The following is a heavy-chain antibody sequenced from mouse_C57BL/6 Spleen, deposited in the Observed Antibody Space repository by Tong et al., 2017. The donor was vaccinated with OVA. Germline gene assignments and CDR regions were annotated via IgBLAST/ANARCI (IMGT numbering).Heavy chain of an antibody. J-gene: IGHJ4*01. CDR1: GFTFSSYA. CDR3: AVITTVVEYYAMDY. V-gene: IGHV5-9-3*01. D-gene: IGHD1-1*01. Sequence: EVQLQESGGGLVKPGGSLKLSCAASGFTFSSYAMSWVRQTPEKRLEWVATISSGSSTIYYADTVKGRFTISRDNAKNTLFLQMTSLRSEDTAMYYCAVITTVVEYYAMDYWGQGTSVTVSS. CDR2: ISSGSSTI.